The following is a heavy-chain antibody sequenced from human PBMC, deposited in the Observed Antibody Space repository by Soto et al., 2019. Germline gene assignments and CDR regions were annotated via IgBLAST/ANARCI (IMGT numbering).Heavy chain of an antibody. V-gene: IGHV1-3*01. J-gene: IGHJ5*02. CDR2: INAGNGNT. D-gene: IGHD2-2*01. CDR3: ARVPSTSCLCDWFDP. Sequence: ASVKVSCKASGYTFTSYAMHWVRQAPGQRLEWMGWINAGNGNTKYSQKFQGRVTITRDTSASTAYMELSSLRSEDTAVYYCARVPSTSCLCDWFDPWGQGTLVTVSS. CDR1: GYTFTSYA.